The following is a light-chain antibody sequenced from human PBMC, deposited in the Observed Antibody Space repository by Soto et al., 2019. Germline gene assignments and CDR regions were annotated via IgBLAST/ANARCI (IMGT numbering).Light chain of an antibody. CDR2: GAS. Sequence: EIVLTQSPGTLSLSPGERPTLSCRASQTVSSSYLAWYQQKPGQAPRLLIYGASSRATGIPDRFSGSGSGTDATLTINRLEPEDFAVYYCQQYGSSPTFGGGTKVEIK. V-gene: IGKV3-20*01. CDR1: QTVSSSY. J-gene: IGKJ4*01. CDR3: QQYGSSPT.